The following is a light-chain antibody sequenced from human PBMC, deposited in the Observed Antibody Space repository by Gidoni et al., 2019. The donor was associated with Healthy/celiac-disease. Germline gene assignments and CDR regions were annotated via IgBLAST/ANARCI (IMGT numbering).Light chain of an antibody. J-gene: IGLJ1*01. CDR3: CSYAGSSGNV. Sequence: QSALTQPRSVSGSPGQSVTISCTGTSSDVGGYNYVSWYQQHPGKAPKLIIYDVSKRPSGVPDRFSGSKSGNTASLTISGRQAEDEADYYCCSYAGSSGNVFGTGTKVTVL. V-gene: IGLV2-11*01. CDR1: SSDVGGYNY. CDR2: DVS.